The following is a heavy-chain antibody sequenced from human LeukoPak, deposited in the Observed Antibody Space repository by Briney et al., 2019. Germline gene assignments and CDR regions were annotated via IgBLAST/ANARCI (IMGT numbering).Heavy chain of an antibody. CDR1: GFTFSSYE. V-gene: IGHV3-7*01. J-gene: IGHJ4*02. D-gene: IGHD6-19*01. Sequence: GGSLRLSCAASGFTFSSYEMNWVRQAPGKGLEWVANIKQDGSEKYYVDSVKGRFTISRDNAKNSLYLQMNSLRAEDTAVYYCARDSGKAVAGPAVGFDYWGQGTLVTVSS. CDR2: IKQDGSEK. CDR3: ARDSGKAVAGPAVGFDY.